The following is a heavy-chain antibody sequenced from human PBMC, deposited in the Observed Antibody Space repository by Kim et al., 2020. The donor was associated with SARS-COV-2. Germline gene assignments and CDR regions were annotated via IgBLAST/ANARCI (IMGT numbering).Heavy chain of an antibody. CDR3: ARHRLKELAKVYDWFDP. J-gene: IGHJ5*02. CDR2: IYPGDSDT. CDR1: GYSFTSYW. D-gene: IGHD1-26*01. Sequence: GESLKISCKGSGYSFTSYWIGWVRQMPGKGLEWMGIIYPGDSDTRYSPSFQGQVTISADKSISTAYLQWSSLKASDTAMYYCARHRLKELAKVYDWFDPWGQGTLVTVSS. V-gene: IGHV5-51*01.